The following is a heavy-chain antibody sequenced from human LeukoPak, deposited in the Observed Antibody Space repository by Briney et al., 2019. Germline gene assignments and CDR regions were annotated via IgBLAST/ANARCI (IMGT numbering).Heavy chain of an antibody. J-gene: IGHJ1*01. CDR2: ISCQGGKT. CDR3: ARDLPFEGLLEWLLEY. V-gene: IGHV1-18*04. D-gene: IGHD3-3*01. CDR1: GYTFSSYG. Sequence: ASVKFSCEASGYTFSSYGITWVRQAPGQGLEWMGWISCQGGKTKYAQKFEHRFTMTIDILTTTAYMELTSLTSDDTAVYYCARDLPFEGLLEWLLEYWGQGTLVTVSS.